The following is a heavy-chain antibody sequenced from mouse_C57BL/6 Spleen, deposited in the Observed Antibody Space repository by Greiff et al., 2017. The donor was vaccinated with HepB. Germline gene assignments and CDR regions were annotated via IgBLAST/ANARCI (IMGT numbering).Heavy chain of an antibody. D-gene: IGHD3-2*02. CDR1: GYAFSSSW. CDR2: IYPGDGDT. J-gene: IGHJ3*01. V-gene: IGHV1-82*01. Sequence: QVQLQQSGPELVKPGSSVKISCKASGYAFSSSWMNWVKQRPGKGLEWIGRIYPGDGDTNYNGKFKGKATLTADKSSSTAYMHLSSLTSEDSAVYFCARWPTAQAPCFAYWGQGTLVTVSA. CDR3: ARWPTAQAPCFAY.